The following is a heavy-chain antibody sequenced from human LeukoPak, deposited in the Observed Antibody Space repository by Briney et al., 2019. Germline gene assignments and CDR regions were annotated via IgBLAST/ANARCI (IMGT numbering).Heavy chain of an antibody. CDR2: INPNSGGT. Sequence: ASVKVSCKASGYTFTGYYMHWVRQAPGQGLEWMGWINPNSGGTNYAQKFQGRVTMTRDTSISTAYMELSRLRSDDTAVCYCARELGRAVAGTTLDAFDIWGQGTMVTVSS. CDR3: ARELGRAVAGTTLDAFDI. V-gene: IGHV1-2*02. CDR1: GYTFTGYY. J-gene: IGHJ3*02. D-gene: IGHD6-19*01.